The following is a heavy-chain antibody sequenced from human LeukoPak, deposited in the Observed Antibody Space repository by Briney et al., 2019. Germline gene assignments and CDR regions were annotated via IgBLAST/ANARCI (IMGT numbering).Heavy chain of an antibody. CDR1: GFTFSSYA. CDR2: ISYDGSTK. D-gene: IGHD3-22*01. Sequence: GTSLRLSCAASGFTFSSYAMHWVRQAPGKRLEWVAVISYDGSTKYYADSVKGRFTISRDNSKNTLYLQMNSLRAEDTAVYYCARDLIHYDSSGYLDYWGQGTLVTVSS. V-gene: IGHV3-30-3*01. J-gene: IGHJ4*02. CDR3: ARDLIHYDSSGYLDY.